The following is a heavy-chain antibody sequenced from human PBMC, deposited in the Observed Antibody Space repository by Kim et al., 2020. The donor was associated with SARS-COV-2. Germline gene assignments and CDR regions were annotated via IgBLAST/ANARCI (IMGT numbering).Heavy chain of an antibody. V-gene: IGHV3-30-3*01. D-gene: IGHD3-10*01. CDR1: GFTFSNYA. CDR2: ISYDGNNI. Sequence: LSLTCAASGFTFSNYAVHWVRRAPGKGLEWMAVISYDGNNIYYADSVKGRFTISRDNSKNTLYLQMNSLRAEDTAVYHCATLSLGSVNFEYWGQGT. J-gene: IGHJ4*02. CDR3: ATLSLGSVNFEY.